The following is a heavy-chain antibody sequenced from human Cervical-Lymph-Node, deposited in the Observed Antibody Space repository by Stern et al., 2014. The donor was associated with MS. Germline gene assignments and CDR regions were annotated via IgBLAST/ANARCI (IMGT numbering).Heavy chain of an antibody. CDR3: ATGPTVRFDY. J-gene: IGHJ4*02. Sequence: VQLVESGAEVKKPGASVTGTCKVSGDTLTGLSMHWVRQAPGKGLEWMGGFEHEDGDTIYAQQLQGSVTMTEDTPTDNDDMERGSLRSEDAAVYYCATGPTVRFDYWGQGTLVTVSS. CDR1: GDTLTGLS. CDR2: FEHEDGDT. D-gene: IGHD4-17*01. V-gene: IGHV1-24*01.